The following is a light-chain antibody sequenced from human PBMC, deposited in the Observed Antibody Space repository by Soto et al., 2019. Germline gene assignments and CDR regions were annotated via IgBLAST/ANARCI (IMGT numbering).Light chain of an antibody. Sequence: DIQMTQSPSSLSASVGDRVTITCRASQSISSYLNLYQQKPGKAPKLLIYAASSLQSGVPSRFSGSGSGTDFTITIRSLQPEDFATYYCQQSYSTPWTFGQGTKVEIK. J-gene: IGKJ1*01. CDR2: AAS. CDR3: QQSYSTPWT. CDR1: QSISSY. V-gene: IGKV1-39*01.